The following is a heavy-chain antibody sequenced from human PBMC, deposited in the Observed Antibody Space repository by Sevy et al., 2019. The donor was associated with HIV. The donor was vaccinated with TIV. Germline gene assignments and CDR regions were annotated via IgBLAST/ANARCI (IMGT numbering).Heavy chain of an antibody. CDR3: ATTKDYYDSSGSPFDY. Sequence: ASVKVSCKVSGYTLTQLSMHWVRQAPGKGLEWMGSFDPEDGETRYAQKFQGRVTMTEDTSTNTAYMALSSLRSEDTAVYYCATTKDYYDSSGSPFDYWGQGTLVTVSS. V-gene: IGHV1-24*01. D-gene: IGHD3-22*01. CDR1: GYTLTQLS. CDR2: FDPEDGET. J-gene: IGHJ4*02.